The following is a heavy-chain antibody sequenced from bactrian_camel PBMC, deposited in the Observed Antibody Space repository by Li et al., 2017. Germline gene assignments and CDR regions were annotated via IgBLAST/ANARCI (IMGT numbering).Heavy chain of an antibody. CDR3: ALDGTYGGDWDAERMLRRTEYNH. D-gene: IGHD1*01. Sequence: QLVESGGGSVQAGGSLRLSCTASADAYDSACMGWFRQADGKEREGVAAINNDGMTTYRDSVKGRFTISKDNAKSPLCLQMNSLKPEDTAIYYCALDGTYGGDWDAERMLRRTEYNHWGQGTQVTVS. CDR2: INNDGMT. CDR1: ADAYDSAC. J-gene: IGHJ4*01. V-gene: IGHV3S55*01.